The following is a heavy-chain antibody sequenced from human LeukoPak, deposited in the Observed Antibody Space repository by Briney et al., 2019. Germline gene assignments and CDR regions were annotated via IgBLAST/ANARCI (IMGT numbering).Heavy chain of an antibody. J-gene: IGHJ4*02. Sequence: SVKVSCKASGGTFSSYAISWVRQAPGQGLEWMGGIIPIFGTANYAQKFQGRVTITTDESTSTAYMELSSLRSEDTAVYYCARGGVAAAGTGDDYWGQGTLVTVSS. V-gene: IGHV1-69*05. CDR3: ARGGVAAAGTGDDY. CDR1: GGTFSSYA. D-gene: IGHD6-13*01. CDR2: IIPIFGTA.